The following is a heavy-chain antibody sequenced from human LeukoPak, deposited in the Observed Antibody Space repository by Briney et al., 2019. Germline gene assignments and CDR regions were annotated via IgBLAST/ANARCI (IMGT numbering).Heavy chain of an antibody. Sequence: SETLSLTCTVSGGSISSSTNWWSSVRQPPGKGLEWIGEIHHSGSTNYNPSLKSRVTLSVDRSKNQFSLMLTSVTAADTAIYYCARPLKSEAVTSGGWLYPWDQGTLVTVSS. V-gene: IGHV4-4*02. CDR2: IHHSGST. CDR3: ARPLKSEAVTSGGWLYP. J-gene: IGHJ5*02. CDR1: GGSISSSTNW. D-gene: IGHD3-10*01.